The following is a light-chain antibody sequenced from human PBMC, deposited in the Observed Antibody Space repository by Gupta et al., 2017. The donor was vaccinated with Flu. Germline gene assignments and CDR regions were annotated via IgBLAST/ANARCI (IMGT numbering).Light chain of an antibody. CDR1: KLGDRF. Sequence: SYDLTQPPSVSVSPGQTVSITCSGDKLGDRFACWYQQKPGQSPVLVIYHDSKRPSGIPERFSGSTSGNTATLTISGTQAMDEADYYCQAWDSGTAVFGGGTKLTVL. J-gene: IGLJ2*01. V-gene: IGLV3-1*01. CDR3: QAWDSGTAV. CDR2: HDS.